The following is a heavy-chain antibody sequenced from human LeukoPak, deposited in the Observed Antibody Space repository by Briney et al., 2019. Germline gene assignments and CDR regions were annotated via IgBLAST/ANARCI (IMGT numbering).Heavy chain of an antibody. CDR1: GFTFSSYW. CDR3: ARRCSSTSCYRGENWFDP. J-gene: IGHJ5*02. CDR2: IKQDGSEK. V-gene: IGHV3-7*01. D-gene: IGHD2-2*02. Sequence: PGGSLRLSCAASGFTFSSYWMSWVRQAPGKGLAWVANIKQDGSEKYYVDSVKGRFTISRDNAKNSLYLQMNSLRAEDTAVYYCARRCSSTSCYRGENWFDPWGQGTLVTVSS.